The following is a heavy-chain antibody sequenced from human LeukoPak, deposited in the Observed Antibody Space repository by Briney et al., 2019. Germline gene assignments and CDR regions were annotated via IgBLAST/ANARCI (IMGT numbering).Heavy chain of an antibody. CDR1: GGSISSYS. D-gene: IGHD3-22*01. Sequence: SETLSLTCTVSGGSISSYSWSWIRQPAGKGLEWIGRIYTSGSTNYNPSLKSRVTMSVDTSKNQFSLKLSSVTAADTAVYYCARAEKYYYDSSGYFNIWGQGTMVTVSS. J-gene: IGHJ3*02. CDR2: IYTSGST. V-gene: IGHV4-4*07. CDR3: ARAEKYYYDSSGYFNI.